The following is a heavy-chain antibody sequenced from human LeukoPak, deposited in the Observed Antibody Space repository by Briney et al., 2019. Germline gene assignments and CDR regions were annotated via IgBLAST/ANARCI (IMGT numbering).Heavy chain of an antibody. J-gene: IGHJ4*02. D-gene: IGHD2-2*01. CDR1: GFTFSSYT. CDR2: ITSARSYI. CDR3: ARDDYCGRPSCPFDY. Sequence: GGSLRLSCAASGFTFSSYTMNWVRQAPGKGLEWVSAITSARSYIFYADSVKGRITISSNNANNSLFLHMSSMRAEATAIYYTARDDYCGRPSCPFDYWGQGTLVTVSS. V-gene: IGHV3-21*06.